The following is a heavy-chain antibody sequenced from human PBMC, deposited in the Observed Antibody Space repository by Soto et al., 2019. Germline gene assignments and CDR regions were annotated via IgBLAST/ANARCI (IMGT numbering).Heavy chain of an antibody. CDR3: AREIRPPGSGWYKGENWFDP. J-gene: IGHJ5*02. Sequence: SETLSLTCTVSGGSISSYYWSWTRQPPGKGLEWIGYIYYSGSTNYNPSLKSRVTISVDTSKNQFSLKLSSVTAADTAVYYCAREIRPPGSGWYKGENWFDPWGQGTLVTVSS. CDR1: GGSISSYY. CDR2: IYYSGST. V-gene: IGHV4-59*01. D-gene: IGHD6-19*01.